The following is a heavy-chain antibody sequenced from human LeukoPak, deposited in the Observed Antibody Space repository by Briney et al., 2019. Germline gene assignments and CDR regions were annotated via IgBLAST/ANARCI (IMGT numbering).Heavy chain of an antibody. CDR3: ASYYYDSSGYFNY. V-gene: IGHV3-21*01. CDR2: ISGSSYYI. CDR1: GFTFSSYT. J-gene: IGHJ4*02. Sequence: GGSLRLSCAASGFTFSSYTINWVRQAPGKGLEWVSSISGSSYYIYYADSVRGRFTISRDNAKNSVYLQMNSLRAEDTAVYYCASYYYDSSGYFNYWGQGTLVTVSS. D-gene: IGHD3-22*01.